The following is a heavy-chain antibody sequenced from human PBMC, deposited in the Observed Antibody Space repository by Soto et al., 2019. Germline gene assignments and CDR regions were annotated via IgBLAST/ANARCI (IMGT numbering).Heavy chain of an antibody. Sequence: ASVKVSCKASGYTFTSYGISWVRQAPGQGLEWMGWISAYNGNTNYAQKLQGRVTMTTDTSTSTAYMELRSLRSDDTAVYYCARDGKLLWFGELLLNRDYYYYMDVWGKGTTVTVSS. J-gene: IGHJ6*03. CDR3: ARDGKLLWFGELLLNRDYYYYMDV. D-gene: IGHD3-10*01. CDR1: GYTFTSYG. CDR2: ISAYNGNT. V-gene: IGHV1-18*01.